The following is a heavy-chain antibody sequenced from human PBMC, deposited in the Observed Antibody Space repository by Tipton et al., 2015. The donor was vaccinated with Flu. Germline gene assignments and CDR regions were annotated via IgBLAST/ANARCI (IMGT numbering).Heavy chain of an antibody. V-gene: IGHV1-18*01. D-gene: IGHD6-13*01. Sequence: QLVQSGAEVKKPGASVKVSCKASGYTFTSYGISWVRQAPGQGLEWMGWISAYNGNTNYAQKLQGRVTMTTDTSTSPAYMELRSLRSDGTAVYYCARDMGPLRLAAADPNFDYWGQGTLVPVSS. CDR1: GYTFTSYG. J-gene: IGHJ4*02. CDR2: ISAYNGNT. CDR3: ARDMGPLRLAAADPNFDY.